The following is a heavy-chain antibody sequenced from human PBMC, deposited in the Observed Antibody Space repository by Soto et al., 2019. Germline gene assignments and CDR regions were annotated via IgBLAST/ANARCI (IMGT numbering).Heavy chain of an antibody. J-gene: IGHJ4*02. D-gene: IGHD2-2*01. CDR2: IYWDGDE. V-gene: IGHV2-5*02. Sequence: QITLKESGPTLVKPTQTLTLTCTFSGFSLSTSAEGVGWIRQPPGKALEWLALIYWDGDERYSPSLKSRLTITKDTSKNQVVLTMTNMDPADTATYSCAHGSCTSADCYPNPYLDYWGQGNLVTVSS. CDR3: AHGSCTSADCYPNPYLDY. CDR1: GFSLSTSAEG.